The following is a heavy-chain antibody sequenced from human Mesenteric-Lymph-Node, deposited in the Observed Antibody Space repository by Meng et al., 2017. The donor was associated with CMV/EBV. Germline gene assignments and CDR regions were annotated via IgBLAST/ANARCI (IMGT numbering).Heavy chain of an antibody. J-gene: IGHJ4*02. CDR2: ISGSGAST. D-gene: IGHD2-15*01. CDR3: AKYAGYCSGGSCPQFDY. Sequence: FTFSSYAMSWVRQAPGKGLEWVSGISGSGASTYYADSVKGRFTISRDNSKNTLYVQMNSLRAEDTAVYYCAKYAGYCSGGSCPQFDYWGQGTLVTVSS. CDR1: FTFSSYA. V-gene: IGHV3-23*01.